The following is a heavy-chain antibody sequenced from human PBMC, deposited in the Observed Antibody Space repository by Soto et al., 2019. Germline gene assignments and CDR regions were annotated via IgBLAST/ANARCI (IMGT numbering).Heavy chain of an antibody. Sequence: EVHLLESGGGLVQPGGSLRLSCAASGFTFSSYVMSWVRQAPGMGLEWVSAISGSGGSTYYADSVKGRFTVSRDDSKNTLYLQMNSLRAEDAAVYYCTSKLVPVQTGPGTFDVWGQGTVVTVSS. J-gene: IGHJ3*01. D-gene: IGHD2-2*01. CDR3: TSKLVPVQTGPGTFDV. CDR1: GFTFSSYV. V-gene: IGHV3-23*01. CDR2: ISGSGGST.